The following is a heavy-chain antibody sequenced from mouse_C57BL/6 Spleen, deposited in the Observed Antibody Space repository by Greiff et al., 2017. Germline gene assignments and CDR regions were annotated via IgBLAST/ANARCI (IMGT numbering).Heavy chain of an antibody. CDR1: GYTFTSYT. Sequence: QVQLQQSGAELARPGASVKMSCKASGYTFTSYTMHWVKQRPVQGLEWIGYINPSSGYTKYNQKFKDKATLTADKSSSTAYMQLSSLTSEDSAVYYCARWYYGSSYAMDYWGQGTSVTVSS. V-gene: IGHV1-4*01. CDR3: ARWYYGSSYAMDY. J-gene: IGHJ4*01. CDR2: INPSSGYT. D-gene: IGHD1-1*01.